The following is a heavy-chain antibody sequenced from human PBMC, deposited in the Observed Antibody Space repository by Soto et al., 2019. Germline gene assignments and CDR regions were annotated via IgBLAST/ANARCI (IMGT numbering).Heavy chain of an antibody. Sequence: QVQLVQSGAEVKKPGASVKVSCKVSGYTLTELSMHWVRQAPGKGLEWMGGFDPEDGETIFAQKFQGRVTVTEDTSTDTAYMELSSLRSEDTAVYYCATDPTYGVGDMKGNLYDGMEVWGQGTTVTVSS. CDR2: FDPEDGET. V-gene: IGHV1-24*01. CDR1: GYTLTELS. CDR3: ATDPTYGVGDMKGNLYDGMEV. D-gene: IGHD3-16*01. J-gene: IGHJ6*02.